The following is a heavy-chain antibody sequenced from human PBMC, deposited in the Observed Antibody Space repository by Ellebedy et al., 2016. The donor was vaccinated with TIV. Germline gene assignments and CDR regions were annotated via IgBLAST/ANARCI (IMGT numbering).Heavy chain of an antibody. CDR3: ARLPYYDYWSGLLPI. Sequence: SETLSLXXSVSGLSVSSGDFYWTWIRQPPGKGLEWIGSIYYSGSTYYNPSLKSRITISIDTSKNQFSLRLSSVIAADRAVYYCARLPYYDYWSGLLPIWGQGTMVTVSS. V-gene: IGHV4-39*01. D-gene: IGHD3-3*01. CDR2: IYYSGST. J-gene: IGHJ3*01. CDR1: GLSVSSGDFY.